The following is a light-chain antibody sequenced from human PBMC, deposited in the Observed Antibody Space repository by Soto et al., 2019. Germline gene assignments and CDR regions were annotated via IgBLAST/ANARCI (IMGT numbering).Light chain of an antibody. CDR1: SSDVGGYNY. Sequence: QSALTQPPSASGSPGQSVTISCTGTSSDVGGYNYVSWYQQHPGKAPKLMIYEVNKRPSGVPDRFSGSKSGNSASLTVSGLQDEDAADYYCSSYASSNNLVFGGGTKVTVL. V-gene: IGLV2-8*01. CDR3: SSYASSNNLV. CDR2: EVN. J-gene: IGLJ2*01.